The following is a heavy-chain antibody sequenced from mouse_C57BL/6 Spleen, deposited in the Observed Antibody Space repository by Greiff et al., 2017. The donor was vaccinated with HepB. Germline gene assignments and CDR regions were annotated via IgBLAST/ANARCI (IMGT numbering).Heavy chain of an antibody. J-gene: IGHJ4*01. Sequence: EVMLVESGGGLVKPGGSLKLSCAASGFTFSDYGMHWVRQAPEKGLEWVAYISSGSSTIYYADTVKGRFTISRDNAKNTLFLQMTSLRSEDTAMYYCARAVAGAMDYWGQGTSVTVSS. V-gene: IGHV5-17*01. CDR2: ISSGSSTI. CDR1: GFTFSDYG. CDR3: ARAVAGAMDY. D-gene: IGHD1-1*01.